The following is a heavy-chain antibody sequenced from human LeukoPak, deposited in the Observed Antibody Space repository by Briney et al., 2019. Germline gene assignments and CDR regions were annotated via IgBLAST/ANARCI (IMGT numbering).Heavy chain of an antibody. Sequence: SETLSLTCTVSGGSISNDYWSWIRQAAGKELEWIWRIYTRGSTNYNPSLKSRVTISLDKSKKQFSLNLNSVTAAETAVYYCARGGTYGSGRNQHTTLDYWGQGTLVTVSS. V-gene: IGHV4-4*07. CDR2: IYTRGST. CDR1: GGSISNDY. CDR3: ARGGTYGSGRNQHTTLDY. D-gene: IGHD3-10*01. J-gene: IGHJ4*02.